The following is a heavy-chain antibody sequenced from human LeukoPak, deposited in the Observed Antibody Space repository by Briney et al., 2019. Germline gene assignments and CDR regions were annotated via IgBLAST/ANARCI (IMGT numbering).Heavy chain of an antibody. V-gene: IGHV3-30*03. CDR2: ISYDGSDK. J-gene: IGHJ3*02. Sequence: PGRSLRLSCAASGFTFSTYGMHWVRQAPGKGLEWVAVISYDGSDKYYADSVKGRFTISRDNAKNSLYLQMNSLRVEDTAIYYCASPEWLPDSIDIWGQGTMVTVSS. CDR1: GFTFSTYG. CDR3: ASPEWLPDSIDI. D-gene: IGHD3-3*01.